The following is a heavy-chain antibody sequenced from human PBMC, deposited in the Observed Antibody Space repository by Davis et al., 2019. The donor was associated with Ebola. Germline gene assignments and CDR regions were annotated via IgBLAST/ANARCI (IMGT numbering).Heavy chain of an antibody. V-gene: IGHV4-59*08. CDR1: GGSISSYY. D-gene: IGHD6-19*01. CDR3: ARHRVSSGWLDY. CDR2: IYYSGST. J-gene: IGHJ4*02. Sequence: MPSETLSLTCTVSGGSISSYYWSWIRQPPGKGPEWIGYIYYSGSTNYNPSLKSRVTISVDTSKNQFSLKLTSVTAADTAVYYCARHRVSSGWLDYWGQGTLVTVSS.